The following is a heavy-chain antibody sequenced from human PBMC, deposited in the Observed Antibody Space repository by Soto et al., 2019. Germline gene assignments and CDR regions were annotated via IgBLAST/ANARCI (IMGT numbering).Heavy chain of an antibody. CDR1: GFTLSNVW. CDR3: ADIAVSHTGDY. CDR2: ITTKAQGATT. Sequence: EVHLVESGGGLVKPGESLRLSCAASGFTLSNVWMNWVRQAPGKGLEWVARITTKAQGATTHYGAPVKGRFTISRDDSGNVVYLQMTSLKTEDTGVYYCADIAVSHTGDYCGQGTLVTVSS. D-gene: IGHD6-19*01. V-gene: IGHV3-15*01. J-gene: IGHJ4*02.